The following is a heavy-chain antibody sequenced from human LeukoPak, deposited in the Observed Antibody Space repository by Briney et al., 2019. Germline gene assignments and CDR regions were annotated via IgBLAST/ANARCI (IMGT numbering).Heavy chain of an antibody. D-gene: IGHD2-15*01. Sequence: PSGTLSLTCGVSGGSITSTNWWSWVRQPPGQGLEWIGEISLTGRTNYNPSLIGRVIMSLDESRNQLSLTLTSVTAPDTAVYYCAAVVAATQSPYFDYWGQGTLVTVSS. CDR1: GGSITSTNW. CDR3: AAVVAATQSPYFDY. J-gene: IGHJ4*02. V-gene: IGHV4-4*02. CDR2: ISLTGRT.